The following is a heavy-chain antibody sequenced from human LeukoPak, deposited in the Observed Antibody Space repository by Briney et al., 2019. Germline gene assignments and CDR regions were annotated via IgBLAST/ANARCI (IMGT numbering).Heavy chain of an antibody. CDR2: ISSSSTYI. V-gene: IGHV3-21*01. J-gene: IGHJ2*01. CDR3: ARFPRAGYWAQYWYFDL. D-gene: IGHD3-9*01. Sequence: GGSLRLSCAASGFTFSSYGMHWVRQAPGKGLEWVSSISSSSTYIHYADSVKGRFIISRDNAKNSLYLQMNSLRAEDTAVYYCARFPRAGYWAQYWYFDLWGRGTLVTVSS. CDR1: GFTFSSYG.